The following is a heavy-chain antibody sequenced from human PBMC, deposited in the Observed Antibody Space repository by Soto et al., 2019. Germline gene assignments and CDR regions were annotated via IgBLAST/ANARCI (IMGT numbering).Heavy chain of an antibody. J-gene: IGHJ4*02. CDR2: INHSGST. Sequence: QVQLQQWGAGLLKPSETLSLTCAVYGGSFSGYYWSWIRQPPGKGLEWIGEINHSGSTNYNPSLKSRVTISVDTSKNQFSLKLSSVTAADTAVYYCARDPPRYYGRRLDYWGQGTLVTVSS. D-gene: IGHD4-17*01. CDR1: GGSFSGYY. CDR3: ARDPPRYYGRRLDY. V-gene: IGHV4-34*01.